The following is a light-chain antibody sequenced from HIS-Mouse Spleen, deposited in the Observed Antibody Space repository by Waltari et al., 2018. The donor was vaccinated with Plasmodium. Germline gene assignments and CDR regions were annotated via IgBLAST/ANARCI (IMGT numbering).Light chain of an antibody. J-gene: IGKJ3*01. CDR2: GAS. CDR3: QQYNNWSFT. CDR1: QGVSSN. V-gene: IGKV3-15*01. Sequence: EIVMTQSPATLSVSPGERATLSCRASQGVSSNLAWYQQKPGQAPRLLIYGASTRATGIPARFSGRGSGTEFTLTISSLQSEDFAVYYCQQYNNWSFTFGPGTKVDIK.